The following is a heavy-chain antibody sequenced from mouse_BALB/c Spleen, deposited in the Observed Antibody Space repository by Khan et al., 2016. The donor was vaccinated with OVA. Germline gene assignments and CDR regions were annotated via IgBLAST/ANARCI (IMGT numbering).Heavy chain of an antibody. CDR2: IWSDGST. CDR3: ARQPYYHYYIMDY. Sequence: VQLQESGPGLVAPSQSLSITCTISGFSLSNYGVHWVRQPPGKGLEWLVVIWSDGSTAYNSALNSRLSISKDNSKSQVFLKMHSLQTDDTAMYYCARQPYYHYYIMDYWGQGTSVTVSS. D-gene: IGHD2-10*01. CDR1: GFSLSNYG. J-gene: IGHJ4*01. V-gene: IGHV2-6-1*01.